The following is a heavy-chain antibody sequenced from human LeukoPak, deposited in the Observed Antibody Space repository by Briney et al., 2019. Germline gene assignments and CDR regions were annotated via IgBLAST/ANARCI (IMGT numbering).Heavy chain of an antibody. J-gene: IGHJ3*02. CDR2: INPSGGST. V-gene: IGHV1-46*01. CDR3: ARGNPIAVAVHDAFDI. CDR1: GYTFTSYY. Sequence: ASVKVSCKASGYTFTSYYMHWVRQAPGQGLEWMGIINPSGGSTSYAQKFQGRVTMTRDTSTSTVYMELSSLRSEDTAVYCCARGNPIAVAVHDAFDIWGQGTMVTVSS. D-gene: IGHD6-19*01.